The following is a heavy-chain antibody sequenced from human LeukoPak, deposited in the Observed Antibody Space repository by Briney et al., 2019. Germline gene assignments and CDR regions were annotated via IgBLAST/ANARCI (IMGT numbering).Heavy chain of an antibody. J-gene: IGHJ4*02. CDR1: GFTFSIYT. CDR2: ISYDGRSK. CDR3: ARGPGQQPVDH. Sequence: GGSLRLSCAASGFTFSIYTMHWVRQAPGKGLEWVAVISYDGRSKYYADSLKGRFTISRDNSKTTLYLQMNSLSAEDTAVYYCARGPGQQPVDHWGQGTLVTVSS. V-gene: IGHV3-30-3*01. D-gene: IGHD6-13*01.